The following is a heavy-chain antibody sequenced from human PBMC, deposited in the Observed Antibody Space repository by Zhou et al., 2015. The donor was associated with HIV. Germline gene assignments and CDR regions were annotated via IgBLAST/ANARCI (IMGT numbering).Heavy chain of an antibody. CDR1: GGTFSGSD. CDR3: ARDRGAARPDWRYFDL. J-gene: IGHJ2*01. V-gene: IGHV1-69*04. D-gene: IGHD6-6*01. Sequence: LVQSGTEVRKPGSSVNVSCKASGGTFSGSDISWVRQAPGQGLEWMGSITPMFDMETYAEKFRARLTITVDKSTSAAYMELNRLTSEDTAVYYCARDRGAARPDWRYFDLWGRGTLVTVSS. CDR2: ITPMFDME.